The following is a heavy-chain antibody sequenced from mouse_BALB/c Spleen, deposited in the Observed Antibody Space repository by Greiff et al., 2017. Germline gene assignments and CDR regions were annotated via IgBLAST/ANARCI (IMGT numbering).Heavy chain of an antibody. D-gene: IGHD1-1*01. J-gene: IGHJ1*01. V-gene: IGHV5-9*03. CDR1: GFTFSSYT. CDR2: ISSGGGNT. CDR3: ARYDYYGSSYEGSFDV. Sequence: EVKVVESGGGLVKPGGSLKLSCAASGFTFSSYTMSWVRQTPEKRLEWVATISSGGGNTYYPDSVKGRFTISRDNAKNNLYLQMSSLRSEDTALYYCARYDYYGSSYEGSFDVWGAGTTVTVSS.